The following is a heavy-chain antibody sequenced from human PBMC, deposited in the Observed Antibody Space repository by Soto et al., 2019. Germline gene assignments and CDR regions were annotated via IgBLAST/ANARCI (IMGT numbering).Heavy chain of an antibody. V-gene: IGHV3-53*02. CDR1: GFTVSISC. J-gene: IGHJ6*02. CDR2: IYTDGRT. D-gene: IGHD1-26*01. CDR3: ARDPPTTWDYGLDV. Sequence: EVQLVETGGGLIQPGGSLRLSCAASGFTVSISCMTWVRQASGKGLEWLSFIYTDGRTYYADSVKGRFTISRDDSKNTVYLQMTSLRAQDTAVYYCARDPPTTWDYGLDVWGQGTTVTVSS.